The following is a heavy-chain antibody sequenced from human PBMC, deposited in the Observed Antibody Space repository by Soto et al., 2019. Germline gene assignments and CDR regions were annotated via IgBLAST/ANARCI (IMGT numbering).Heavy chain of an antibody. CDR3: ARSGYINYYGMDV. CDR1: GYALTSYG. J-gene: IGHJ6*02. Sequence: ASVKVSCKASGYALTSYGISWVRQAPGQGLEWMGWISAYNGDTNYAQKLQGRVTMTTDTSTSTAYVELRRLRSDDTAVYYCARSGYINYYGMDVWGQGTTVTVSS. D-gene: IGHD5-18*01. V-gene: IGHV1-18*01. CDR2: ISAYNGDT.